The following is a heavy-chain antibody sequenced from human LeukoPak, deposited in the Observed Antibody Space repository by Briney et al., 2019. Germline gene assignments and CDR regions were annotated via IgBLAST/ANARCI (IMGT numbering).Heavy chain of an antibody. CDR1: RFTFSNYV. CDR3: AKGGSGNYYYYFDY. V-gene: IGHV3-64D*06. CDR2: ISSNGGST. J-gene: IGHJ4*02. D-gene: IGHD3-10*01. Sequence: GGSLRLSCSASRFTFSNYVMHWVRQAPGKGLEYVSAISSNGGSTYYADSVKGRFTISRDNSKNTLYLQMSSLRAEDTAVYYCAKGGSGNYYYYFDYWGQGTLVTVSS.